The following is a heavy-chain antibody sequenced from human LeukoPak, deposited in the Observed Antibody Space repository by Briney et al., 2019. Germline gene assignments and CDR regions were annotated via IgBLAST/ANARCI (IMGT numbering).Heavy chain of an antibody. V-gene: IGHV4-59*01. D-gene: IGHD6-6*01. Sequence: SETLSLTCTVSGGSISSYYWSWIRQPPGKGLEWIGYIYYSGSTNYNPSLKSRVTISVDTSKNQFSLKLSSVTAADTAVYYCARGLAWAARSTYYFDYWGQGTLVTVSS. J-gene: IGHJ4*02. CDR1: GGSISSYY. CDR3: ARGLAWAARSTYYFDY. CDR2: IYYSGST.